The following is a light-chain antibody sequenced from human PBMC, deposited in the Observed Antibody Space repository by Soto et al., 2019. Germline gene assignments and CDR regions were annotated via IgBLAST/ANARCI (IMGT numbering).Light chain of an antibody. CDR2: GVA. Sequence: EIVMSQSPATLSVSTGERATVSCRASQSAGANLAWYQQKPGQAPRLLIHGVATRATGIPARFSGSGFGTEFTLTISSLQSEDFAVYYCQQYNNWPRTFGQGTKVDIK. J-gene: IGKJ1*01. CDR1: QSAGAN. V-gene: IGKV3-15*01. CDR3: QQYNNWPRT.